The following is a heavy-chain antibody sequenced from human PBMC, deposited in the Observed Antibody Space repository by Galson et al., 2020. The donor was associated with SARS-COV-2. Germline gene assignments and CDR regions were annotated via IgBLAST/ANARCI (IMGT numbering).Heavy chain of an antibody. D-gene: IGHD6-19*01. CDR3: ARGLGSSGWYGGNWLDP. V-gene: IGHV1-18*01. Sequence: ASVKVSCKATGYTFTSYGISWVRQAPGQGREGMGWISAYNGNTNYAQKLQGRVTMTTDTSTSTAYMELRSLRSEDTAVYYCARGLGSSGWYGGNWLDPWSQGTLVTVTS. CDR2: ISAYNGNT. CDR1: GYTFTSYG. J-gene: IGHJ5*02.